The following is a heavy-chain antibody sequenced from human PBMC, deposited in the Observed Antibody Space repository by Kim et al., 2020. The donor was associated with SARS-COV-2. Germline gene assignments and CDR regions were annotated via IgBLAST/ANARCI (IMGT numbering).Heavy chain of an antibody. CDR3: ARGGKVPGV. J-gene: IGHJ4*02. Sequence: SETLSLTCTVSGGSISSYYWSWIRQPPGKGLEWIGYIYYSGSTNYNPSLKSRVSISVDTSKNQFSLKLSSVTAADTAVYYFARGGKVPGVWGQGTLATVS. CDR2: IYYSGST. V-gene: IGHV4-59*13. CDR1: GGSISSYY. D-gene: IGHD2-2*01.